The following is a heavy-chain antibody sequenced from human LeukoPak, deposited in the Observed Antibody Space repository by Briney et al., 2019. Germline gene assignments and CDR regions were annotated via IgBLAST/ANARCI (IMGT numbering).Heavy chain of an antibody. CDR3: ARGRVESLWFGELWESTAYYFDY. CDR2: IYSSGST. D-gene: IGHD3-10*01. J-gene: IGHJ4*02. CDR1: GGSISDTTYF. Sequence: LETLSLTCSVSGGSISDTTYFWGWIRQPPGKGLEWIGSIYSSGSTYYNPSLKSRVTVSIDTSRNQFSLKLTSVAAAETAVYYCARGRVESLWFGELWESTAYYFDYWGQGTLVTVSS. V-gene: IGHV4-39*01.